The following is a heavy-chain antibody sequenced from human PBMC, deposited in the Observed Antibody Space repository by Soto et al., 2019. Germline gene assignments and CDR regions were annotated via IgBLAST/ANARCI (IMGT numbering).Heavy chain of an antibody. Sequence: PSETLSLTCTVSGGSISSSSYYWGWIRQPPGKGLEWIGSIYYSGSTYYNPSLKSRVTISVDTSKNQFSLKLSSVTAADTAVYYCAREDSSSWHRFDYWGQGTLVTVSS. CDR2: IYYSGST. CDR3: AREDSSSWHRFDY. V-gene: IGHV4-39*01. D-gene: IGHD6-13*01. J-gene: IGHJ4*02. CDR1: GGSISSSSYY.